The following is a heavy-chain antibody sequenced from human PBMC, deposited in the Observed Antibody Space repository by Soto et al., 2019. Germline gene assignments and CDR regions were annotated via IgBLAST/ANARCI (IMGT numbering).Heavy chain of an antibody. J-gene: IGHJ4*02. D-gene: IGHD5-18*01. Sequence: QVQLQESGPGLVKPSQTLSLTCTVSGGSISSGDYYWSWIRQPPGKGLEWIGYIYYSGSTYYNPSLKSRVTLSVDTSKNPFPLKLSSVTAADTAVYYCARNSYGYIFYGHWGQGTLVTVSS. CDR3: ARNSYGYIFYGH. CDR2: IYYSGST. CDR1: GGSISSGDYY. V-gene: IGHV4-30-4*01.